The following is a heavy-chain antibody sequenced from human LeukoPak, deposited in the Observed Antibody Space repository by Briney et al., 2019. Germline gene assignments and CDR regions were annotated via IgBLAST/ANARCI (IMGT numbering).Heavy chain of an antibody. Sequence: PGGSLRLSYAASGFTFSSYAMSWVRQAPGKGLEWVSAISGSGGSTYYADSVKGRFTISRDNSKNTLYLQMNSLRAEDTAVYYCAKQGEWLITLSNWFDPWGQGTLVTVSS. CDR1: GFTFSSYA. V-gene: IGHV3-23*01. CDR2: ISGSGGST. D-gene: IGHD3-3*01. J-gene: IGHJ5*02. CDR3: AKQGEWLITLSNWFDP.